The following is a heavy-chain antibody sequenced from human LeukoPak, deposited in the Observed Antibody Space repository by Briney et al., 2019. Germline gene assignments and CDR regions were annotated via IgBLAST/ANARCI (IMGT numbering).Heavy chain of an antibody. D-gene: IGHD6-13*01. J-gene: IGHJ6*03. CDR2: INHSGST. CDR1: GGSFSGYY. Sequence: SETLSLTCAVYGGSFSGYYWSWIRQPPGQGLEWIGEINHSGSTNYNPSLKSRVTISVDTSKNQFSLKLSSVTAADTAVYYCAYQLGYYYYIDVWGKGTTVTVSS. CDR3: AYQLGYYYYIDV. V-gene: IGHV4-34*01.